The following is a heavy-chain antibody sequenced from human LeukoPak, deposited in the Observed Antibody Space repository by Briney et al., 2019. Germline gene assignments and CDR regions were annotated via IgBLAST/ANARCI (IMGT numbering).Heavy chain of an antibody. CDR2: ISSSSSTI. CDR3: ARSHQRVGIEDY. D-gene: IGHD1-26*01. J-gene: IGHJ4*02. V-gene: IGHV3-48*04. Sequence: PGGSLRLSCAASGFTFSSYGMHWVRQAPGKGLEWLSYISSSSSTIYYADSVRGRFTISRDNAKNSLYLQINSLRADDTAVYYCARSHQRVGIEDYWGQGTLVTVSS. CDR1: GFTFSSYG.